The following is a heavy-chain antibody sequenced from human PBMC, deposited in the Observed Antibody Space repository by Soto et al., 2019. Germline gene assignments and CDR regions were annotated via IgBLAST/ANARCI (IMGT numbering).Heavy chain of an antibody. V-gene: IGHV3-21*01. D-gene: IGHD3-3*01. Sequence: VQMVESGGGLVPPGGSLRLSCAASGFTFSSYSMNWVRQAPGQGLEWVSSISSSSSYIYYADSVKGRFTISRDNAKNSLYLQMNSLRAEDTAVYYCAREGSDDFWSGYPNWFAPWGQGPLVTVSS. CDR3: AREGSDDFWSGYPNWFAP. J-gene: IGHJ5*02. CDR2: ISSSSSYI. CDR1: GFTFSSYS.